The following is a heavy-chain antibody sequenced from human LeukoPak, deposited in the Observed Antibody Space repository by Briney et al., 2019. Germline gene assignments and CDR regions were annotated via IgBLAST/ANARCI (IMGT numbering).Heavy chain of an antibody. V-gene: IGHV3-30*02. CDR2: VRYDGSNK. CDR1: GFTFSDYG. CDR3: AKRSSGYYGSGSYFSNWFDP. J-gene: IGHJ5*02. Sequence: GGSLRLSCAASGFTFSDYGMHWVRQAPGKGLEWVAFVRYDGSNKYYADSAKGRFTISRDNSKNTLYLQMNSLRAEDTAVYYCAKRSSGYYGSGSYFSNWFDPWGQGTLVTVSS. D-gene: IGHD3-10*01.